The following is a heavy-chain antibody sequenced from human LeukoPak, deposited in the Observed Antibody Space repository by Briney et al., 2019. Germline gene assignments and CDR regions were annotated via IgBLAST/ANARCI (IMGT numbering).Heavy chain of an antibody. CDR2: IYSGGST. CDR3: ARDGEPRGLFDY. V-gene: IGHV3-53*01. J-gene: IGHJ4*02. D-gene: IGHD3-10*01. CDR1: GFTVSSNY. Sequence: PGGSLGLSCAASGFTVSSNYMSWVRQAPGKGLEWVSLIYSGGSTYYADSVKGRFTISRDNSKNTLYLQMNSLRAEDTAVYYCARDGEPRGLFDYWGQGTLVTVSS.